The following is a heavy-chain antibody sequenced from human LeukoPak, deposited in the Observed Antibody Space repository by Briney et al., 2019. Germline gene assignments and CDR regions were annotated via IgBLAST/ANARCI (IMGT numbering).Heavy chain of an antibody. Sequence: PGGSLRLSCAASGFSFSDHYMDWVRQAPGKGLDWVGRIRNKAQSYTTEYAASVKGRFTISRDDSKNSLYLQLNSLKAEDTAVYYCAGVGNGSLNTNWGQGTLVTVSS. CDR1: GFSFSDHY. CDR2: IRNKAQSYTT. J-gene: IGHJ4*02. D-gene: IGHD2-15*01. CDR3: AGVGNGSLNTN. V-gene: IGHV3-72*01.